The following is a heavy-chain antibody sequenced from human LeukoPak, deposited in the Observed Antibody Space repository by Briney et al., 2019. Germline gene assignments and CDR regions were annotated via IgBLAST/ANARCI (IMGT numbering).Heavy chain of an antibody. Sequence: GRSLRLSCTASGLTFGDYVMSWVRQAPGKGLEWVSFIRSKAYGGTTEYAASVKGRFIISRDDSKSIAYLQMNSLKTEDTAVYYCSRVRYCSGRSCYFGAFDIWGQGTMVTVSS. CDR1: GLTFGDYV. D-gene: IGHD2-15*01. J-gene: IGHJ3*02. CDR3: SRVRYCSGRSCYFGAFDI. CDR2: IRSKAYGGTT. V-gene: IGHV3-49*04.